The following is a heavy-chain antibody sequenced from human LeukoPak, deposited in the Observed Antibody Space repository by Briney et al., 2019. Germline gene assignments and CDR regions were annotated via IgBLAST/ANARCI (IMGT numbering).Heavy chain of an antibody. CDR3: VSIGMDV. V-gene: IGHV1-2*06. J-gene: IGHJ6*04. CDR1: GYTFTSYG. CDR2: INPNSGGT. D-gene: IGHD3-16*01. Sequence: ASVKVSCKASGYTFTSYGISWVRQAPGQGLEWMGRINPNSGGTNYAQKFQGRVTMTRDTSISTAYMELSRLRSDDTAVYYCVSIGMDVWGKGTTVTVSS.